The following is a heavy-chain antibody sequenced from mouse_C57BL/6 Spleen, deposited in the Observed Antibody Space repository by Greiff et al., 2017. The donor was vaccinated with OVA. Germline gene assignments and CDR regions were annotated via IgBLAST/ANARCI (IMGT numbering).Heavy chain of an antibody. J-gene: IGHJ3*01. CDR3: ASALTGWFAY. D-gene: IGHD4-1*01. Sequence: QVQLKESGPELVKPGASVKISCKASGYAFSSSWMNWVKQRPGKGLEWIGRIYPGDGDTNYNGKFKGKATLTADKSSSTAYMQLSSLTSEDSAVYFCASALTGWFAYWGQGTLVTVSA. CDR1: GYAFSSSW. CDR2: IYPGDGDT. V-gene: IGHV1-82*01.